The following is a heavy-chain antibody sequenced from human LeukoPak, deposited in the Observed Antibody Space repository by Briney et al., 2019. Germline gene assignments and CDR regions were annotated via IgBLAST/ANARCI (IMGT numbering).Heavy chain of an antibody. Sequence: SSETLSLNCTVSGGSISSGGYYWSWIRQHPGKGLEWIGYIYYSGSTYYNPSLKSRVTISVDTSKNQFSLKLSSVTAADTAVYYCARDNFSSYGYYFDYWGQGTLVTVSS. CDR2: IYYSGST. J-gene: IGHJ4*02. D-gene: IGHD5-18*01. V-gene: IGHV4-31*03. CDR1: GGSISSGGYY. CDR3: ARDNFSSYGYYFDY.